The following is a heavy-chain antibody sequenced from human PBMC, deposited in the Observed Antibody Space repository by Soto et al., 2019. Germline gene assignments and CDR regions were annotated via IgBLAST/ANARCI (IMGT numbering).Heavy chain of an antibody. CDR1: GYTFTSYG. Sequence: ASVKVSCKASGYTFTSYGIICVRQAPGQGREWMGWISAYNANTNYAQKLQGRVTMTTDTSTSTAYMELRSLTSDDTAVYYCANVFPDFDSFYNCFDHWGQGTLVTVSS. J-gene: IGHJ5*02. V-gene: IGHV1-18*04. CDR3: ANVFPDFDSFYNCFDH. CDR2: ISAYNANT. D-gene: IGHD3-9*01.